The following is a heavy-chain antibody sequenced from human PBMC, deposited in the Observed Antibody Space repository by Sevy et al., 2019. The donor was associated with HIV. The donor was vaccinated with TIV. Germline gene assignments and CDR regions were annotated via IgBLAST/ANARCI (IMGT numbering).Heavy chain of an antibody. J-gene: IGHJ6*02. CDR1: GFTFSDND. V-gene: IGHV3-30*18. CDR2: IPYDGNYR. D-gene: IGHD3-16*01. Sequence: AGSLRLSCAASGFTFSDNDMHWVHQAPGKGLEWVAIIPYDGNYREYADSVRGRFSMSRDNSKNTMHLQLSGLSIEDTAVYYCAKNRPPGASSFSRHGMDVWGRGTTVTVSS. CDR3: AKNRPPGASSFSRHGMDV.